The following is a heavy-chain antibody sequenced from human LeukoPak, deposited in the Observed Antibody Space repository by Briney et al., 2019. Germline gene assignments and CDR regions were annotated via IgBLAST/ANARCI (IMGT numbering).Heavy chain of an antibody. D-gene: IGHD1-7*01. CDR1: GFSFSSYV. CDR2: IVGSGDGT. CDR3: AKDSPGQLELQDYYYYYYMDV. V-gene: IGHV3-23*01. J-gene: IGHJ6*03. Sequence: GALRLSCAASGFSFSSYVMNWVRQAPGRGLEWVSDIVGSGDGTHYTDSVKGRFTISRDNSKNTLYLQMNSLRAEDTAVYYCAKDSPGQLELQDYYYYYYMDVWGKGTTVTVSS.